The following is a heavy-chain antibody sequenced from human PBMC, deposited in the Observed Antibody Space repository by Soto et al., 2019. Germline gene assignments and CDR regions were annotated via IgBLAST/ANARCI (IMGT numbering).Heavy chain of an antibody. Sequence: PGESLNISCKGSGYSFTSFFIGWVRQMPGKGLEWMGIIYPGDSDTRYSPSFQGQVTISADKSISTAYLQWSSLKASDTAMYYCARHIPKAMVTSHYYYYGMDVWGQGTTVTVSS. CDR3: ARHIPKAMVTSHYYYYGMDV. D-gene: IGHD5-18*01. CDR1: GYSFTSFF. CDR2: IYPGDSDT. V-gene: IGHV5-51*01. J-gene: IGHJ6*02.